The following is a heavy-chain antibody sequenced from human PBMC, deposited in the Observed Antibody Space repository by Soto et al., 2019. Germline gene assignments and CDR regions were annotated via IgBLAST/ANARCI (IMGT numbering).Heavy chain of an antibody. J-gene: IGHJ4*02. CDR3: ARGRRNFWSGYLDY. Sequence: SETLSLTCAVSGGSISSGGYSWSWIRQPPGKGLEWIGEINHSGSTNYNPSLKSRVTISVDTSKNQFSLKLSSVTAADTAVYYCARGRRNFWSGYLDYWGQGTLVTVSS. D-gene: IGHD3-3*01. CDR1: GGSISSGGYS. CDR2: INHSGST. V-gene: IGHV4-30-2*01.